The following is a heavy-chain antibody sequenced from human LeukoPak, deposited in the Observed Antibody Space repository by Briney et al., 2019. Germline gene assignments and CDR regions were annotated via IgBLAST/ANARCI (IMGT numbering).Heavy chain of an antibody. CDR3: ARDGRVGATTVNWFDP. V-gene: IGHV1-2*02. D-gene: IGHD1-26*01. CDR1: GYTFTSYY. Sequence: ASVKVSCKASGYTFTSYYMHWVRQAPGQGLEWMGWINPNNGGTNYAQKFQGRVTMTRDTSISTAYMELSRLRADDTAVYYCARDGRVGATTVNWFDPWGQGTLVTVSS. CDR2: INPNNGGT. J-gene: IGHJ5*02.